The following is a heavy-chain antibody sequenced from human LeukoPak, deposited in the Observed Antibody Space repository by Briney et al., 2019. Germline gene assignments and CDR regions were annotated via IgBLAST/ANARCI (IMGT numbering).Heavy chain of an antibody. CDR1: GYTFTGYY. D-gene: IGHD3-22*01. CDR3: ARAADSSGYYDLDY. CDR2: VSAYNGNT. J-gene: IGHJ4*02. V-gene: IGHV1-18*03. Sequence: ASVKVSCKASGYTFTGYYMHWVRQAPGQGLEWMGWVSAYNGNTNYAQKLQGRVTMTTDTSTSTAYMELRSLRSDDMAVYYCARAADSSGYYDLDYWGQGTLVTVSS.